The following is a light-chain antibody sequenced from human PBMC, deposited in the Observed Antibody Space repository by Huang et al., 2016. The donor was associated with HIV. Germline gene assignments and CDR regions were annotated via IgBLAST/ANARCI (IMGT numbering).Light chain of an antibody. J-gene: IGKJ1*01. CDR3: LQHHAYPRT. CDR2: AAS. CDR1: QAVSNY. V-gene: IGKV1-17*03. Sequence: DIQMPQPPSAMSASVGDKVTITCRASQAVSNYLVWFQQKPGRAPQRMIYAASSLQSGVPSRVSGSGYGTKLTRTISSLQPEDVATYYCLQHHAYPRTFGPGTKVEVK.